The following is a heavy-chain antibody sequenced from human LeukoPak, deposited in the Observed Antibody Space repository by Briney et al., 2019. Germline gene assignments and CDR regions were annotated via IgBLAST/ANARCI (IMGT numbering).Heavy chain of an antibody. V-gene: IGHV1-2*02. D-gene: IGHD1-26*01. Sequence: EXSVTXSXXASGYTFTGYYMHWVRQAPGQGGEWMGWINPNSGGTNYAQKFQGRVTMTRDTSNSTAYMELSRLRSDDTAVYYCARGEAGFTREPTDLWGQGTLVTVSS. CDR3: ARGEAGFTREPTDL. CDR1: GYTFTGYY. CDR2: INPNSGGT. J-gene: IGHJ4*02.